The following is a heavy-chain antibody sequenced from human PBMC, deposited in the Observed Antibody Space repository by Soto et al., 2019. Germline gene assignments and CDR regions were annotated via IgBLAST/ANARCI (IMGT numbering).Heavy chain of an antibody. Sequence: SETLSLTCTVSGGSISSSSYFWGWIRQPPGKGLEWIGTIYYSGSTYSNPSLKSRVTISVDTSKNQFSLELNFVTAADTAVYYCARLQQQLVLWGQGTLVTASS. CDR3: ARLQQQLVL. CDR2: IYYSGST. V-gene: IGHV4-39*01. D-gene: IGHD6-13*01. CDR1: GGSISSSSYF. J-gene: IGHJ4*02.